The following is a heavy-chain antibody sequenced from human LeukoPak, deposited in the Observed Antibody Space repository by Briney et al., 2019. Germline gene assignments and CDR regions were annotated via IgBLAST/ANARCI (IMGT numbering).Heavy chain of an antibody. CDR2: IYPGDSDT. CDR1: GYSFTRYW. Sequence: GESLKISCKGSGYSFTRYWIGWVRQMPGKGLEWMGIIYPGDSDTRYSPSFQGQVTISADKSISTAYLQWSSLKASDTAMYYCARSYCGGDCFTAEYFQHWGQGTLVTVSS. J-gene: IGHJ1*01. D-gene: IGHD2-21*02. V-gene: IGHV5-51*01. CDR3: ARSYCGGDCFTAEYFQH.